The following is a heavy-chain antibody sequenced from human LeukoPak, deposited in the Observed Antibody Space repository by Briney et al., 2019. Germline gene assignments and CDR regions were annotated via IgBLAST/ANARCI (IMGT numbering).Heavy chain of an antibody. D-gene: IGHD1/OR15-1a*01. J-gene: IGHJ4*02. Sequence: GGSLRLSCAASGFTFSDYYMSWIRQAPGKGLEWVSYISSSGSTIYYADSVKGRFTISRDNSKNTLYLQMNSLRAEDTAVYYCAKDRRTKGIFDYWGQGTLVTVSS. CDR1: GFTFSDYY. V-gene: IGHV3-11*01. CDR2: ISSSGSTI. CDR3: AKDRRTKGIFDY.